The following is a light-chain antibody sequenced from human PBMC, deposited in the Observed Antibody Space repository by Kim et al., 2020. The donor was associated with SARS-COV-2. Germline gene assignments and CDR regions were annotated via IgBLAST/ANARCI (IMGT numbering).Light chain of an antibody. V-gene: IGKV1-5*01. J-gene: IGKJ1*01. CDR3: QQYTNYSWT. Sequence: DIQMTQSPSTLSASVGDRVTITCRSSQSISGWLAWYQQNPGKAPKLLIYDASTLESGVPSRFSGSGSGTDFTLTITSLQPDDFTTYYCQQYTNYSWTFGQGTTVGIK. CDR1: QSISGW. CDR2: DAS.